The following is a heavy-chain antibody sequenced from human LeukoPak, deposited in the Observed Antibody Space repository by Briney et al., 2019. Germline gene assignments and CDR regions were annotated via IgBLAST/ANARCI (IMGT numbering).Heavy chain of an antibody. CDR1: GFTFNDYA. V-gene: IGHV3-9*01. CDR2: VNRNSDTI. Sequence: GRSLTLSCAASGFTFNDYATHWVRQFPGKGLVWVGGVNRNSDTIDYGDSVKGRFTISRDNARNSLYLQMNSVRPEDTALYYCAKDLAVGTTPRVYAFDVWGQGTMVTVS. CDR3: AKDLAVGTTPRVYAFDV. J-gene: IGHJ3*01. D-gene: IGHD1-26*01.